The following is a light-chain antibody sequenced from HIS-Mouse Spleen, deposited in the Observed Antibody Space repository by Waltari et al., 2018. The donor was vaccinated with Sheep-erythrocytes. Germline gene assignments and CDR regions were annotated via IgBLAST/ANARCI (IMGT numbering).Light chain of an antibody. CDR3: CSYAGSSTLV. J-gene: IGLJ2*01. CDR1: RRDVGSYNL. Sequence: QSALTPPASVSGSPGQSITIPCTGTRRDVGSYNLVSWYQQHPGKAPKLMIYEGSKRPSGVSNRFSGSKSGNTASLTISGLQAEDEADYYCCSYAGSSTLVFGGGTKLTVL. CDR2: EGS. V-gene: IGLV2-23*01.